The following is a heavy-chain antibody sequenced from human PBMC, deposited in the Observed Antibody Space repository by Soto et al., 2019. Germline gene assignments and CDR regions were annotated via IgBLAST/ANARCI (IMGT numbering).Heavy chain of an antibody. V-gene: IGHV4-39*01. CDR1: GGSISSNTFY. J-gene: IGHJ5*02. Sequence: QLQLQESGPGLVKPSETLSLTCTVSGGSISSNTFYWGWIRQPPGEGLEWIAIISYSGSTYYNPSLKSRVTISVDTPKNQFSLKLSFVTAADTAVYYCARRRGVAATGTGNWFDPWGQGTLVTVSS. CDR2: ISYSGST. CDR3: ARRRGVAATGTGNWFDP. D-gene: IGHD6-13*01.